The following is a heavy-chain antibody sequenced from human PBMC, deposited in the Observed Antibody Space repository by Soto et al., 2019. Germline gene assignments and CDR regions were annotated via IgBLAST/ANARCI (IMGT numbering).Heavy chain of an antibody. V-gene: IGHV4-31*03. CDR3: ARDSMVRGVLDA. D-gene: IGHD3-10*01. J-gene: IGHJ5*02. CDR2: IYYTGNT. CDR1: GGSISSGGYY. Sequence: QVQLQESGPGLVKPSQTLSLTCTVSGGSISSGGYYWSWIRQLPGKGLEWIGYIYYTGNTYYNPSLKSRVTMSVDTSKNQVSLRLTCVTAADTAVYYCARDSMVRGVLDAWGQGTLVTVSS.